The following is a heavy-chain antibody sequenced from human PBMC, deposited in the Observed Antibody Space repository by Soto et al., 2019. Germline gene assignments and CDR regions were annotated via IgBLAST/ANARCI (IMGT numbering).Heavy chain of an antibody. CDR3: ARVRTVTEVDLDY. J-gene: IGHJ4*02. V-gene: IGHV1-69*02. D-gene: IGHD4-17*01. CDR1: GGTFSSYT. Sequence: QVQLVQSGAEVKKPGSSVKVSCKASGGTFSSYTISWLRQAPGQGLEWMGRIIPILGIANYAQKFQGRVTITADKATSTAYLELSSLRVEDTAVYYCARVRTVTEVDLDYWGQGTLVTVSS. CDR2: IIPILGIA.